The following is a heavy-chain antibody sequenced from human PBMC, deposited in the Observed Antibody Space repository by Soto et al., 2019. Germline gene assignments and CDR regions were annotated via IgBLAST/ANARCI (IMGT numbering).Heavy chain of an antibody. CDR3: GRGVGHSPPRY. D-gene: IGHD1-26*01. CDR1: GGSISVYY. V-gene: IGHV4-59*01. Sequence: SETLSLTCTISGGSISVYYWSCIRQPPGQGLEWIGYIYDTVSPYYNPSLKSRVIISADTYKNQISLNLTSATAADTAVAFCGRGVGHSPPRYWGRGTLVTVSS. J-gene: IGHJ4*02. CDR2: IYDTVSP.